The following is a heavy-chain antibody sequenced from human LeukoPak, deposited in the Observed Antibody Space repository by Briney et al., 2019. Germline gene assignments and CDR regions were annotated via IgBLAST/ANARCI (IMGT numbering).Heavy chain of an antibody. V-gene: IGHV4-34*01. CDR3: ARTPGYSSSWCDY. D-gene: IGHD6-13*01. CDR2: INHSGST. CDR1: GGSFSGYY. Sequence: SETLSLTCAAYGGSFSGYYWSWIRQPPGKGLEWIGEINHSGSTNYNPSLKSRVTISVDTSKNQFSLKLSSVTAADTAVYYCARTPGYSSSWCDYWGQGTLVTVSS. J-gene: IGHJ4*02.